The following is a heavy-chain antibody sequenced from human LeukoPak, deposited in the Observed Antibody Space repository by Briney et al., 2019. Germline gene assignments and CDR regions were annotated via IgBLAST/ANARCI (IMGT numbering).Heavy chain of an antibody. Sequence: GGSLRLSCAASGFTFSSYAMSWVRQAPGKGLEWVSAISGSGGSTYYADSVKGRFTISRDNSKNTLYLQMNSLRAKDTAVYYCAKGTSRWYHPDMDVWGQGTTVTVSS. J-gene: IGHJ6*02. V-gene: IGHV3-23*01. CDR2: ISGSGGST. CDR3: AKGTSRWYHPDMDV. D-gene: IGHD6-13*01. CDR1: GFTFSSYA.